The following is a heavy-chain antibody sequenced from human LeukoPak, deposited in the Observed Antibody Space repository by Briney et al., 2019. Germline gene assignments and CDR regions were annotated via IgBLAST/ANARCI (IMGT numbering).Heavy chain of an antibody. Sequence: PSETLSLTCAASGGSISSGGYSWSWIRQPPGKGLEWIGYIYHSGSTYYNPSLKSRVTISVDRSKNQFSLKLSSVTAADTAVYYCARLLASSSSWYVLDYWGQGTLVTVSS. D-gene: IGHD6-13*01. V-gene: IGHV4-30-2*01. J-gene: IGHJ4*02. CDR2: IYHSGST. CDR1: GGSISSGGYS. CDR3: ARLLASSSSWYVLDY.